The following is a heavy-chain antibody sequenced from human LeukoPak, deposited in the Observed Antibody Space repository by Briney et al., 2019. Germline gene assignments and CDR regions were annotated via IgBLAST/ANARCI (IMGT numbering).Heavy chain of an antibody. D-gene: IGHD2-15*01. CDR1: GGSFSGYY. V-gene: IGHV4-34*01. CDR2: INHSGST. Sequence: SETLSLTCAVYGGSFSGYYWSWIRQPPGKGLEWIGEINHSGSTNYNPSLKSRVTISVDTSKNQFSLKLSSVTAADTAVYYCARLGSSWFDPWGQETLVTVSS. CDR3: ARLGSSWFDP. J-gene: IGHJ5*02.